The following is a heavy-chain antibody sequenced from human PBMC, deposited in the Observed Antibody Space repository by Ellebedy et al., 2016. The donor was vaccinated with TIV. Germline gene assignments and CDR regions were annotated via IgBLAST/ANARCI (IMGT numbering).Heavy chain of an antibody. CDR3: AKDGGVWGSFLDL. CDR1: GIAFDDYA. D-gene: IGHD3-16*01. CDR2: ISFNSRSV. V-gene: IGHV3-9*01. Sequence: PGGSLRLSCAASGIAFDDYAMHWVRQAPGKGLEWVSGISFNSRSVSYADSVEGRFSISRDNAKKSLYLQMNSLRPEDTALYYCAKDGGVWGSFLDLWGQGTLVTVSS. J-gene: IGHJ5*02.